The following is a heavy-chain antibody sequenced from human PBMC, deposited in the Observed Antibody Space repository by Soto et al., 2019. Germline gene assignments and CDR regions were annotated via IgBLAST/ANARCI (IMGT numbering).Heavy chain of an antibody. D-gene: IGHD6-13*01. CDR2: IWYDGSNK. J-gene: IGHJ4*02. CDR1: GFTFSSYG. V-gene: IGHV3-33*06. Sequence: QVQLVASGGGVVQPGRSLRLSCAASGFTFSSYGMHWVRQAPGKGLEWVAVIWYDGSNKYYADSVKGRFTISRDNSKNTLYLQMNSLRAEDTAVYYCAKDIAAAGTPGFDYWGQGTLVTVSS. CDR3: AKDIAAAGTPGFDY.